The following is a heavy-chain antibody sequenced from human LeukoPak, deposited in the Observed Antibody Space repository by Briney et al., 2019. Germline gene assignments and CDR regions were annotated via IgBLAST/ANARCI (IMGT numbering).Heavy chain of an antibody. J-gene: IGHJ6*02. D-gene: IGHD5-18*01. CDR2: INSDGSIT. Sequence: GGSLRLSCAASGFTFTTYWMHWVRQAPGKGLVWVSHINSDGSITSYADSVKGRFTISRDNAKNTLYLQMNTLRAEDTAVYYCARDAVDTANAVWGQGTTVTVSS. CDR1: GFTFTTYW. CDR3: ARDAVDTANAV. V-gene: IGHV3-74*01.